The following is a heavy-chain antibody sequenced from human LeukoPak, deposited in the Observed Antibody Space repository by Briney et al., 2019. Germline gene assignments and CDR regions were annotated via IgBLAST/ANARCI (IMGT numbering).Heavy chain of an antibody. CDR2: IYYSGST. D-gene: IGHD3-16*01. Sequence: PSETLSLTCTVPGASISSYYWSWIRQPPGKGLEWIGYIYYSGSTNYNPSLKSRVTTSVDTSKNQFSLQLSAVTAADTAVYYWTRGLGFGLLDYFDYWGEGTRVTVSS. V-gene: IGHV4-59*01. CDR1: GASISSYY. J-gene: IGHJ4*02. CDR3: TRGLGFGLLDYFDY.